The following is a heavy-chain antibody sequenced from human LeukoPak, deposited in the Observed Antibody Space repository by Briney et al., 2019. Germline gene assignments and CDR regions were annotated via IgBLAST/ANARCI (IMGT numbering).Heavy chain of an antibody. CDR1: GYTFTSYG. Sequence: ASVKVSCKASGYTFTSYGISWVRQAPGQGLEWMGWISAYNGNTNYAQKLQGRVTMTTDTSTSTAYMELRSLRSDDTAVYYCARDWQRYYYGSESPGGDYWGQGTLVTVSS. CDR3: ARDWQRYYYGSESPGGDY. D-gene: IGHD3-10*01. V-gene: IGHV1-18*01. J-gene: IGHJ4*02. CDR2: ISAYNGNT.